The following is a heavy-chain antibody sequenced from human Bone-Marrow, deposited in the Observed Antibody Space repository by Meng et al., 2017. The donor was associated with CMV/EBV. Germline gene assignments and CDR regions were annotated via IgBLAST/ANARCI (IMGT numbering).Heavy chain of an antibody. CDR2: ISWDGGST. J-gene: IGHJ3*02. CDR3: AKLSIAAAGTDAFDI. D-gene: IGHD6-13*01. CDR1: GFTFDDYA. Sequence: GGSLRLSCAASGFTFDDYAMHWVRQAPGKGLEWVSLISWDGGSTYYADSVKGRFTISRDNSKNSLYLQMNSLRAEDTALYYCAKLSIAAAGTDAFDIWGQGKMVNVAS. V-gene: IGHV3-43D*03.